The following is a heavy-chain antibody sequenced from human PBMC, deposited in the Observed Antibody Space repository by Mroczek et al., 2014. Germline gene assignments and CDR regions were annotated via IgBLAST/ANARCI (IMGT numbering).Heavy chain of an antibody. D-gene: IGHD3-22*01. CDR1: GYTFTGYY. V-gene: IGHV1-2*02. CDR3: ARAHSSGYRYYYYYYMDV. Sequence: QVQLVQSGAEVKKPGASVKVSCKASGYTFTGYYMHWVRQAPGQGLEWMGWINPNSGGTNYAQKFQGRVTMTRDTSISTAYMELSRLRSDDTAVYYCARAHSSGYRYYYYYYMDVWGKGTTVTVSS. CDR2: INPNSGGT. J-gene: IGHJ6*03.